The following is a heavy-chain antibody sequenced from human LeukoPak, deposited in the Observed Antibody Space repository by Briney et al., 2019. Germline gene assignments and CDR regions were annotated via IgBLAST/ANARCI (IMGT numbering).Heavy chain of an antibody. CDR3: AHPAWSRTYYYGMDV. CDR2: IIPIFGTA. Sequence: SVKVSCKASGGTFSSYAISWVRQAPGQGLEWMGGIIPIFGTANYTQKFQGRVTITADESTSTAYMELSSLRSEDTAVYYCAHPAWSRTYYYGMDVWGQGTTVTVSS. J-gene: IGHJ6*02. CDR1: GGTFSSYA. V-gene: IGHV1-69*13. D-gene: IGHD1-7*01.